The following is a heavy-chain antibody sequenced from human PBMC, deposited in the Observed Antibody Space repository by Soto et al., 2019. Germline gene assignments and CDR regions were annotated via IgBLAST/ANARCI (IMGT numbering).Heavy chain of an antibody. V-gene: IGHV4-34*01. CDR1: GGSFSGYY. D-gene: IGHD3-10*01. CDR2: INHSGST. Sequence: SETLSLTCAVYGGSFSGYYWSWIRQPPGKGREWIGEINHSGSTNYNPSLKIRVTISVDTSKNQFSLKLSSVTAADTAVYYCARDRVRGYYYHGMDVWGQGTTVTVPS. CDR3: ARDRVRGYYYHGMDV. J-gene: IGHJ6*02.